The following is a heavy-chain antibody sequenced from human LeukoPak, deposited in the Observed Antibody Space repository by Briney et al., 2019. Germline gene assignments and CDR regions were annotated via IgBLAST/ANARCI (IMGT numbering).Heavy chain of an antibody. V-gene: IGHV4-59*01. CDR3: ARDGKTSSFDY. Sequence: SETLSLTCTVSGGSISSYYWSWIRQPPGKGLEWIGYIYYSGSTNYNPSLKSRVTISVDTSKNQFSLKLSSVTAADTAVYYCARDGKTSSFDYWGQGTLVTVSS. J-gene: IGHJ4*02. CDR2: IYYSGST. D-gene: IGHD2-2*01. CDR1: GGSISSYY.